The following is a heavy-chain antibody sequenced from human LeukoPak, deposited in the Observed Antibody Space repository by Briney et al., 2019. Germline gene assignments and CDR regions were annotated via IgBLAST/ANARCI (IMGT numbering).Heavy chain of an antibody. CDR3: ARCIAARPYYYYYYMDV. J-gene: IGHJ6*03. CDR2: IKQDGSEK. D-gene: IGHD6-6*01. V-gene: IGHV3-7*03. CDR1: GFTFSSYW. Sequence: PGGSLRLSCAASGFTFSSYWMSWVRQAPGKGLEWVANIKQDGSEKYYVDSVKGRFTISRDNAKNSLYLQMNSLRAEDTALYYCARCIAARPYYYYYYMDVWGKGTTVTVSS.